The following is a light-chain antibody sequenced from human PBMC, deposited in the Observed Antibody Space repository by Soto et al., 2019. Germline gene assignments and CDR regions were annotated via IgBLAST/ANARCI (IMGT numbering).Light chain of an antibody. Sequence: QSVLTQPPSASGSPGQSVTISCTGTSSDVGGYNYVSWYQQHPGNAPKLIISEVNKRPSGVPDRFSGSKSGNTASLTVSGLQGEDEADYYCSSYAGSGQVVFGGGTKVTVL. J-gene: IGLJ2*01. CDR2: EVN. V-gene: IGLV2-8*01. CDR1: SSDVGGYNY. CDR3: SSYAGSGQVV.